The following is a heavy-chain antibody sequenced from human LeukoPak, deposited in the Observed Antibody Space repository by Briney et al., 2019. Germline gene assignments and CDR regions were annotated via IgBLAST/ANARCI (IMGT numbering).Heavy chain of an antibody. V-gene: IGHV1-18*01. CDR2: ISGYNGDT. CDR3: ARDVAIFGVVPYWGFDY. Sequence: ASVKVSCKASGYNFKKYGISWVRQAPGQGLEWMGWISGYNGDTDYAQKFQGRVTMTTDTSTSTAYMELMSLRSDDTAVYYCARDVAIFGVVPYWGFDYWGQGTQVTVSS. J-gene: IGHJ4*02. D-gene: IGHD3-3*01. CDR1: GYNFKKYG.